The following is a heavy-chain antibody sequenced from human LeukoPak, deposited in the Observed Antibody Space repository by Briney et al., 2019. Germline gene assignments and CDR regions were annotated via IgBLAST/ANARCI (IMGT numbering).Heavy chain of an antibody. Sequence: PSETLSLTCTVSGGYISSYYGSSVRQPAGKGLEWVGRIYTSGSTNYNPSLKSRVTMSVDTSKNQFSLKHTSVYAEDSDLNYFARESSGWSIDNWGQGTMVTVSS. D-gene: IGHD6-19*01. CDR3: ARESSGWSIDN. CDR1: GGYISSYY. J-gene: IGHJ3*02. V-gene: IGHV4-4*07. CDR2: IYTSGST.